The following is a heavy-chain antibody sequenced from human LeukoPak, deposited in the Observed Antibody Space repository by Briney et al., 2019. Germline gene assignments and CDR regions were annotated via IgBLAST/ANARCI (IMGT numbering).Heavy chain of an antibody. CDR2: ISSYSSYI. CDR3: ARDRSNGDYAFDY. D-gene: IGHD4-17*01. Sequence: PGGSLRLSCAASEFTFSSYDMNWVRQAPGKGLEWVSSISSYSSYIYYTDSVKGRFTISRDSAKNSLYLQMNSLRAEDTAVYYCARDRSNGDYAFDYWGQGALVTVSS. V-gene: IGHV3-21*01. CDR1: EFTFSSYD. J-gene: IGHJ4*02.